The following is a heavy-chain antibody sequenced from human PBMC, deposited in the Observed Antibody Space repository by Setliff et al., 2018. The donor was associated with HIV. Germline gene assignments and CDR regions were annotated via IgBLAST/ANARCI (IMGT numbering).Heavy chain of an antibody. CDR2: IVPLLSVA. J-gene: IGHJ5*02. Sequence: SVKVSCKASGGNFGNSAIGWVRQAPGQGLEWVGGIVPLLSVANYARKFQGRVTITAGKSTSTVYMEIKSLTSDDTAVYYCARGYCGGGICYSPNWLDPWGQGTLVTVSS. CDR3: ARGYCGGGICYSPNWLDP. CDR1: GGNFGNSA. V-gene: IGHV1-69*10. D-gene: IGHD2-15*01.